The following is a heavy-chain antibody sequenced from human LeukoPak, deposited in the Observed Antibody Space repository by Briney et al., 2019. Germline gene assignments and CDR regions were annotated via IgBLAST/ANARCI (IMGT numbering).Heavy chain of an antibody. CDR2: IYYSGST. J-gene: IGHJ5*01. CDR1: GGSISSSSYY. V-gene: IGHV4-39*01. D-gene: IGHD6-19*01. Sequence: PSETLSLTCTVSGGSISSSSYYWGWIRQPPGKGLEWIGSIYYSGSTYYNPSLKSRVTISVDTSKNQFSLKLSSVTAADTAVYHCARRSSGWFDYWGQGTLVTVSS. CDR3: ARRSSGWFDY.